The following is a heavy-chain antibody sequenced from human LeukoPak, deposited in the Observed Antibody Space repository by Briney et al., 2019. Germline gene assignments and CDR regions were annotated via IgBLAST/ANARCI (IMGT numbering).Heavy chain of an antibody. CDR1: GFTFSSYS. D-gene: IGHD4-11*01. J-gene: IGHJ3*02. CDR2: ISSSSSYI. CDR3: ARDRVTRPSDAFDI. V-gene: IGHV3-21*01. Sequence: PGGSLRLSCAASGFTFSSYSMNWVRQAPGKGLEWVSSISSSSSYIYYADSAKGRFTISRDNAKNSLYLQMNSLRAEDTAVYYCARDRVTRPSDAFDIWGQGTMVTVSS.